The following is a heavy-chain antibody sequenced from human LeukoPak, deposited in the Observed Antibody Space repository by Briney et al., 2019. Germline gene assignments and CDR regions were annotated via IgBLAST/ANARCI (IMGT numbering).Heavy chain of an antibody. CDR2: INHSGST. D-gene: IGHD3-10*01. V-gene: IGHV4-34*01. Sequence: SETLSLTCAVYGGSFSGYYWSWIRQPPGKGLEWIGEINHSGSTNYNPSLKSRVTISVDTSKNQFSLKLSSVTAADAAVYYCARGLVRMDVWGQGTTVTVSS. CDR3: ARGLVRMDV. J-gene: IGHJ6*02. CDR1: GGSFSGYY.